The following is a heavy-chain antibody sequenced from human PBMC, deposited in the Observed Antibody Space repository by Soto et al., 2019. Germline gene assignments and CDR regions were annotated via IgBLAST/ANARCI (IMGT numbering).Heavy chain of an antibody. D-gene: IGHD1-7*01. J-gene: IGHJ3*02. CDR2: VWHDGSKQ. Sequence: GSLRLSCVASGFTFSTYGIYWVRQAPAKGLEWVALVWHDGSKQYYADSAKGRFIISRDNSKNTVYLQMNSLRAEDTAVYYWARTDWNYGTGVFDIWGQGTMVTVSS. V-gene: IGHV3-33*01. CDR3: ARTDWNYGTGVFDI. CDR1: GFTFSTYG.